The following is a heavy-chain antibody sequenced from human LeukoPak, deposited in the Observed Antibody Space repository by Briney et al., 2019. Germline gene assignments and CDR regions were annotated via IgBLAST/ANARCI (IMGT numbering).Heavy chain of an antibody. CDR2: IYYSGST. Sequence: SETLSLTCTVSGGSISSYYWSWIRQPPGKGLEWIGYIYYSGSTSYNPSLKSRVTISVDTSKNQFSLKLSSVTAADTAVYYCARGANYDFWSGYDNWFDPWGQGTLVTVSS. CDR3: ARGANYDFWSGYDNWFDP. J-gene: IGHJ5*02. D-gene: IGHD3-3*01. V-gene: IGHV4-59*01. CDR1: GGSISSYY.